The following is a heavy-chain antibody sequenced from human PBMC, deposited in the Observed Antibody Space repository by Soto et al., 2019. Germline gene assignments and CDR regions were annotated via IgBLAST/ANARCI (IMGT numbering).Heavy chain of an antibody. V-gene: IGHV1-69*02. Sequence: QVQLVQSGAEVKTPGSSVKVSCTASGDTFNFYTLSWVRQAPGQGLEWMGRIIPMLGMSNYAQKFQGRVTXTXDXXTRTVYMVLSGLRSEDTALYYCATNYGSGSTHFDNWGQGTLVTVSS. CDR3: ATNYGSGSTHFDN. CDR2: IIPMLGMS. J-gene: IGHJ4*02. D-gene: IGHD3-10*01. CDR1: GDTFNFYT.